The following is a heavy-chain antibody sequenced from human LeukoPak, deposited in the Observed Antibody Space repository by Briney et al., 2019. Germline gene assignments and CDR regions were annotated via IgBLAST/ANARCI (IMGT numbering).Heavy chain of an antibody. CDR2: INPNSGGT. D-gene: IGHD6-25*01. Sequence: ASVKVSCKASGYTFTGYYMHWVRQDPGQGLEWMGWINPNSGGTNYAQKFQGRVTMTRHTSISTAYMELSRLRSDDTAVYYCARYQRSGHWFDPWGQGTPVTVSS. J-gene: IGHJ5*02. CDR3: ARYQRSGHWFDP. V-gene: IGHV1-2*02. CDR1: GYTFTGYY.